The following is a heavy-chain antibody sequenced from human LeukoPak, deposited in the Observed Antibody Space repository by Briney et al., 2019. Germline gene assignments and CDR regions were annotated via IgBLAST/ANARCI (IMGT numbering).Heavy chain of an antibody. CDR2: ISYDGSNK. CDR1: GFTFDDYA. J-gene: IGHJ6*02. Sequence: PGGSLRLSCAASGFTFDDYAMHWVRQAPGKGLEWVAVISYDGSNKYYADSVKGRFTISRDNSKNTLYLQMNSLRAEDTAVYYCAKAGHSSSSLTYYYYGMDVWGQGTTVTVSS. CDR3: AKAGHSSSSLTYYYYGMDV. D-gene: IGHD6-6*01. V-gene: IGHV3-30*18.